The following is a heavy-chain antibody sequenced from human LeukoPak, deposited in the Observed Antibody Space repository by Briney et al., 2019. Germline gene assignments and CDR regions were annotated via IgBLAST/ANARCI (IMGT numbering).Heavy chain of an antibody. CDR3: ASRGYSYGHENDY. Sequence: SETLSLTCTVSGGSISSSSYYWGWIRQPPGKGLEWIGSIYYSGSTYYNPSLKSRVTISVDTSKNQFSLKLSSVTAADTAVYYCASRGYSYGHENDYWGQRTLVTVSS. V-gene: IGHV4-39*01. D-gene: IGHD5-18*01. CDR2: IYYSGST. CDR1: GGSISSSSYY. J-gene: IGHJ4*02.